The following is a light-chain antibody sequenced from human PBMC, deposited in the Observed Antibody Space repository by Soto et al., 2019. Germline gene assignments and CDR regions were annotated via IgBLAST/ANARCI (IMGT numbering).Light chain of an antibody. CDR3: QQRNNWPPSIT. CDR1: QSVGGH. J-gene: IGKJ5*01. V-gene: IGKV3-11*01. CDR2: DAS. Sequence: EIVLTQSPATLSLSPGERATLSCRASQSVGGHLAWYQQKPGQAPRLLIYDASDRATGIPARFSGSGSETDFTLTISCLEPDYFAVYYCQQRNNWPPSITFGQGTRLEIK.